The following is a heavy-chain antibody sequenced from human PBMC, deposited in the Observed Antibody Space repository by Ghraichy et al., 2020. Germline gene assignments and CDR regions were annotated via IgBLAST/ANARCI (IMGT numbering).Heavy chain of an antibody. CDR3: ARLSAFWGGDCYSGLFSYYYYGMDV. D-gene: IGHD2-21*01. J-gene: IGHJ6*02. CDR2: IYYSGST. Sequence: SETLSLTCTVSGGSISSSSYYWGWIRQPPGKGLEWIGSIYYSGSTYYNPSLKSRVTISVDTSKNQFSLKLSPVTAADTAVYYCARLSAFWGGDCYSGLFSYYYYGMDVWGQGTTVTVSS. CDR1: GGSISSSSYY. V-gene: IGHV4-39*01.